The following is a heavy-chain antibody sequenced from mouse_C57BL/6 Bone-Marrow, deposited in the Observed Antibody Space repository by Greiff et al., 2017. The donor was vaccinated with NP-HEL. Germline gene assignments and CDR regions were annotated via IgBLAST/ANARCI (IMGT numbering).Heavy chain of an antibody. CDR1: GYTFTSYW. V-gene: IGHV1-74*01. Sequence: QVQLQQPGAELVKPGASVKVSCKASGYTFTSYWMHWVKQRPGQGLEWIGRIHPSDSDTNYNQKFKGKATLTVDKSSSTAFMQLSSLTSEDAAVYYCAMTTYRGWYFDVWGTGTTVTVSS. CDR2: IHPSDSDT. D-gene: IGHD2-14*01. J-gene: IGHJ1*03. CDR3: AMTTYRGWYFDV.